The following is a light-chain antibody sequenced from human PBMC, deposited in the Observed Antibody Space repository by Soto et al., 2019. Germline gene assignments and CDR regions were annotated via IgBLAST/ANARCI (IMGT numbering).Light chain of an antibody. CDR3: TSFTTSSTYV. CDR1: SSDVVAYNY. CDR2: EVT. J-gene: IGLJ1*01. Sequence: QSVLTQPASVSGSPGQSITISCTGTSSDVVAYNYVSWYQQFPGKAPKLMIYEVTNRPSGVSNRFSGSKSGNTASLTISGLQAEDEGDYYCTSFTTSSTYVFGTGTKSPS. V-gene: IGLV2-14*01.